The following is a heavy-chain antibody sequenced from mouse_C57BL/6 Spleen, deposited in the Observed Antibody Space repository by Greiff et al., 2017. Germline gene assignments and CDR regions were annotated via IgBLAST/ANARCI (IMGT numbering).Heavy chain of an antibody. CDR2: IYPSDSET. V-gene: IGHV1-61*01. J-gene: IGHJ4*01. CDR3: ARIGIYDGYYDAMDY. D-gene: IGHD2-3*01. Sequence: QVQLQQPGAELVRPGSSVKLSCKASGYTFTSYWMDWVKQRPGQGLEWIGNIYPSDSETHYNQKFKDKATLTVDKSSSTASMQLSSLTSEDSAVYYCARIGIYDGYYDAMDYWGQGTSVTVSS. CDR1: GYTFTSYW.